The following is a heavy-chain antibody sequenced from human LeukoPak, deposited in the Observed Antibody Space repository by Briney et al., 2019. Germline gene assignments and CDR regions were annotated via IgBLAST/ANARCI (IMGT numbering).Heavy chain of an antibody. J-gene: IGHJ6*04. D-gene: IGHD3-10*02. CDR2: IKEDGSEK. CDR3: AELGITMIGGV. Sequence: PGGSLRLSCAASGFTFRNYWMSWVRQAPGKGLEWVASIKEDGSEKYYVDSVKGRFTISRDNAKSSLYLQMNSLRAEGTAVYYCAELGITMIGGVWGKGTTVTISS. CDR1: GFTFRNYW. V-gene: IGHV3-7*01.